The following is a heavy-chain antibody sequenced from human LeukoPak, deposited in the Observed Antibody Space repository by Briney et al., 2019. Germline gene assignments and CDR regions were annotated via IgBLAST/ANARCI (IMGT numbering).Heavy chain of an antibody. D-gene: IGHD3-22*01. CDR1: GYTFTSYA. J-gene: IGHJ4*02. V-gene: IGHV1-69*13. CDR3: ARATYYYDSSGYYGFAGFDY. Sequence: SVKVSCKASGYTFTSYAISWVRQAPGQGLEWMGGIIPIFGTANYAQKFQGRVTITADESTSTAYMELSSLRSEDTAVYYCARATYYYDSSGYYGFAGFDYWGQGTLVTVSS. CDR2: IIPIFGTA.